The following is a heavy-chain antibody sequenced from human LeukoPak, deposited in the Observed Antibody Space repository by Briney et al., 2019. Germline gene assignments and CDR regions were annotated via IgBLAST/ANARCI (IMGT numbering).Heavy chain of an antibody. D-gene: IGHD6-19*01. CDR1: GFTFSSYA. J-gene: IGHJ5*02. V-gene: IGHV3-48*03. CDR2: ISSGGHII. CDR3: ARAGDSSGWYLWFDP. Sequence: GGSLRLSCAASGFTFSSYAMSWVRQAPGKGLEWVSYISSGGHIIYYADSVKGRFTISRDNAKNSLYLQMNSLRAEDTAVYYCARAGDSSGWYLWFDPWGQGTLVTVSS.